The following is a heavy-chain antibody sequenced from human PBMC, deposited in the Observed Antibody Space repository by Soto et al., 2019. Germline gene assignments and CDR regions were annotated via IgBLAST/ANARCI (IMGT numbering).Heavy chain of an antibody. CDR2: INPNSGGT. CDR3: ARGHILKEDIVVVVAADYFDY. J-gene: IGHJ4*02. Sequence: GASVKVSCKASGYTFTGYYMHWVRQAPGQGLEWMGWINPNSGGTNYAQKFQGWVTMTRDTSISTAYMELSRLRSDDTAVYYCARGHILKEDIVVVVAADYFDYWGQGTLVTVS. CDR1: GYTFTGYY. D-gene: IGHD2-15*01. V-gene: IGHV1-2*04.